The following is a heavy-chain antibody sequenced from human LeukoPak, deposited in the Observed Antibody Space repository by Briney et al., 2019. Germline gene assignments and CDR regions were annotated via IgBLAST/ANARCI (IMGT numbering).Heavy chain of an antibody. J-gene: IGHJ6*03. CDR3: VRGSSSSPVYYYYYYMDV. Sequence: GGSLRLSCAASGFTFSNYNMNWVRQAPGKGLVWVSRINTDGTSTSYADSVKGRFTISRDNAKNTMYLQMNSLRAEDTAVYYCVRGSSSSPVYYYYYYMDVWGKGTTVTVSS. D-gene: IGHD6-6*01. CDR1: GFTFSNYN. V-gene: IGHV3-74*01. CDR2: INTDGTST.